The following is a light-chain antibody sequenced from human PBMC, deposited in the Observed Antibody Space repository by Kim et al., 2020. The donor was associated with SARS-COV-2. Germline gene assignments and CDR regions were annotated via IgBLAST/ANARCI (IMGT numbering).Light chain of an antibody. J-gene: IGKJ4*01. CDR1: QTVSSSN. CDR2: GAS. CDR3: QQYGSSPFT. Sequence: EIVLTQSPGTLSLSPGERATLSCRASQTVSSSNLAWYQHKPGQAPRLLIYGASSRATGIPDRFSGSGSETDFTLTISRMKPEDFTEYYCQQYGSSPFTFSGGTKVDIK. V-gene: IGKV3-20*01.